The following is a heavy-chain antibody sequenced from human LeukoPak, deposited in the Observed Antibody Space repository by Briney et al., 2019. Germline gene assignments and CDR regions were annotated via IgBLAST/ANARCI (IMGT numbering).Heavy chain of an antibody. D-gene: IGHD5-18*01. CDR2: IYYSGST. V-gene: IGHV4-61*08. Sequence: SQTLSLTCTVSGGSISSGGYYWSWIRQPPGKGLEWIGYIYYSGSTNYNPSLKSRVTISVDTSKNQFSLKLSSVTAADTAVYYCARDRDTAMARAPAFDIWGQGTMVTVSS. J-gene: IGHJ3*02. CDR1: GGSISSGGYY. CDR3: ARDRDTAMARAPAFDI.